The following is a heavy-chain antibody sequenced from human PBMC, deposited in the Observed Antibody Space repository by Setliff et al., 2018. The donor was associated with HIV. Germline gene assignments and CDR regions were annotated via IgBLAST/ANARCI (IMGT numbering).Heavy chain of an antibody. CDR1: GGSISSHY. D-gene: IGHD2-8*02. V-gene: IGHV4-59*11. CDR2: ISYSGST. CDR3: ARAPTGVTNAFDI. J-gene: IGHJ3*02. Sequence: LSLTCTVSGGSISSHYWSWVRQTPGKGLEWIGSISYSGSTNHNPSLKSRVTISIDTSKNQFSLKLTSVTSADTAVYFCARAPTGVTNAFDIWGQGTMVTVSS.